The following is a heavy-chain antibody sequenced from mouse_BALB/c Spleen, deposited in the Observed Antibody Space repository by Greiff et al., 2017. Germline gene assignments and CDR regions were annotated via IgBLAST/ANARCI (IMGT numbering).Heavy chain of an antibody. J-gene: IGHJ2*01. CDR3: ARGDFDY. V-gene: IGHV5-4*02. Sequence: DVKLVESGGGLVKPGGSLKLSCAASGFTFSDYYMYWVRQTPEKRLEWVATISDGGSYTYYPDSVKGRFTISRDNAKNNLYLQMSSLKSEDTAMYYCARGDFDYWGQGTTLTVSS. CDR1: GFTFSDYY. CDR2: ISDGGSYT.